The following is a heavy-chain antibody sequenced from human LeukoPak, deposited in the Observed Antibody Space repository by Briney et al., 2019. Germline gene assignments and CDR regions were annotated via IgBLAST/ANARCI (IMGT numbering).Heavy chain of an antibody. CDR2: IGGDGDRA. CDR1: GFTFDDYA. J-gene: IGHJ1*01. D-gene: IGHD3-22*01. V-gene: IGHV3-43*02. Sequence: GGSLRLSCAGSGFTFDDYAMHWVRQAPGKGLKWVSLIGGDGDRAYYADSVKGRFTISRDNSKNSLYLQMNSLRTEDTALYYCAKLDSSGYYSYFQHWGQGTLVTVSS. CDR3: AKLDSSGYYSYFQH.